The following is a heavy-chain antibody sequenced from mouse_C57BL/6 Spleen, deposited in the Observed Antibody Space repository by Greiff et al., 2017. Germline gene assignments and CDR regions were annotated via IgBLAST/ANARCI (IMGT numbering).Heavy chain of an antibody. CDR2: IWTGGGT. CDR3: ARNKAGCYAMGY. CDR1: GFSLTSYA. Sequence: VQLQQSGPGLVAPSQSLSITCTVSGFSLTSYAISWVRQPPGKGLEWLGVIWTGGGTNYNSALKSRLSNSKDNSKSQVFLKMNSLQTGNTARYYCARNKAGCYAMGYWGQETSVTVAS. V-gene: IGHV2-9-1*01. J-gene: IGHJ4*01. D-gene: IGHD1-3*01.